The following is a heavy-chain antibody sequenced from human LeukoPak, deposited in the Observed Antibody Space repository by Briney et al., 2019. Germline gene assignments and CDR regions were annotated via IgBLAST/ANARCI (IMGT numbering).Heavy chain of an antibody. Sequence: SETLSLTCNVSGASISSSSYYWAWIRLPPGKGLEWIGTVYYSGHTYYNPSLKSRLTISADKSKNHFSLKLISVTAADTGVYYCARVGAVAPRWGQGTLVTVSS. D-gene: IGHD6-19*01. CDR2: VYYSGHT. V-gene: IGHV4-39*02. J-gene: IGHJ4*02. CDR1: GASISSSSYY. CDR3: ARVGAVAPR.